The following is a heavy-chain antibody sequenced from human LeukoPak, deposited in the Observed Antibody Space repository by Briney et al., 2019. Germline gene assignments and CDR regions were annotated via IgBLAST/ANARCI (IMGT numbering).Heavy chain of an antibody. CDR2: IYYSGST. CDR1: GDSINNYY. D-gene: IGHD3-10*01. Sequence: PSETLSLTCTVSGDSINNYYWSWIRQPPGKGLEWIGYIYYSGSTTYNPSLKSRVTISVDTSKNQFSLKLSSVTAADTAVYYCANGVRGNYYGMDVWGQGTTVTVSS. J-gene: IGHJ6*02. CDR3: ANGVRGNYYGMDV. V-gene: IGHV4-59*08.